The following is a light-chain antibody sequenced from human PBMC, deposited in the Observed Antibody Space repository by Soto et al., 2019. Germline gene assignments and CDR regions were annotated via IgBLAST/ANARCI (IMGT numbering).Light chain of an antibody. CDR3: QQSYSLWT. V-gene: IGKV1-39*01. J-gene: IGKJ1*01. Sequence: DTQMTQSPSSLSASVGDRITITCRASQTISTYVTWYQQKPGEAPKLLIYDASNWQTGVPSRFSRSRSGTDFTLTISSLQPEDFATYYCQQSYSLWTFGQGTKVEIK. CDR1: QTISTY. CDR2: DAS.